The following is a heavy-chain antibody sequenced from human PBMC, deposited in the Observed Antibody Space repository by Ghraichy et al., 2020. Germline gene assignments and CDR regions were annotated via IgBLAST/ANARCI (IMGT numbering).Heavy chain of an antibody. V-gene: IGHV4-39*07. Sequence: SETLSLTCSVSGDPVSSSPYYWGWVRQPPGLGLEWITSIYLTGTTYYNPSLKGRVTISVDTSKNRFSLELSSVTAADTAVYFCARVFLDGYFDAGPFDYWGQGILVTVSS. J-gene: IGHJ4*02. CDR1: GDPVSSSPYY. CDR3: ARVFLDGYFDAGPFDY. CDR2: IYLTGTT. D-gene: IGHD3-9*01.